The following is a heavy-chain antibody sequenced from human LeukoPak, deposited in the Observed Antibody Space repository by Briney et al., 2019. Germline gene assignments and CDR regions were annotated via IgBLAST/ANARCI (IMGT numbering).Heavy chain of an antibody. CDR2: IIPIFGTA. D-gene: IGHD2-2*01. CDR1: GGTFSSYA. V-gene: IGHV1-69*01. CDR3: ARETRTFSIVVVPAAMWPYHYYGMDV. J-gene: IGHJ6*02. Sequence: ASVKVSCTASGGTFSSYAISWVRQAPGQGLEWMGGIIPIFGTANYAQKFQGRVTITADESTSTAYMELSSLRSEDTAVYYCARETRTFSIVVVPAAMWPYHYYGMDVWGQGTTVTVSS.